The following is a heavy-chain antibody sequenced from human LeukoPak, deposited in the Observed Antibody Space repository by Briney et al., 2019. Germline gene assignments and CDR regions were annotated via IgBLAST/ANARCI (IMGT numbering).Heavy chain of an antibody. V-gene: IGHV1-2*02. CDR1: GYTFTGYY. D-gene: IGHD6-13*01. Sequence: GASVKVSCKASGYTFTGYYMHWVRQAPGQGLEWMGWINPSNGGTSYAQKFQGRVTMTRDTSITTAYMELPSLTSDDTAVYYCARGYSSPVPNFDYWGQGTLVTVSS. J-gene: IGHJ4*02. CDR3: ARGYSSPVPNFDY. CDR2: INPSNGGT.